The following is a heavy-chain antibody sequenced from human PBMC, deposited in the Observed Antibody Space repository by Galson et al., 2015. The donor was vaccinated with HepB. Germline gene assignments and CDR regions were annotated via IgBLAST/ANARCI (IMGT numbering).Heavy chain of an antibody. D-gene: IGHD6-13*01. V-gene: IGHV3-30*04. CDR1: GFTFSSYA. J-gene: IGHJ4*02. CDR2: ISYDGSNK. Sequence: SLRLSCAASGFTFSSYAMHWVRQAPGKGLEWVAVISYDGSNKYYADSVKGRFTISRDNSKNTLYLQMNSLRAEDTAVYYCARVGSSFLRVYYFDYWGQGTLVTVSS. CDR3: ARVGSSFLRVYYFDY.